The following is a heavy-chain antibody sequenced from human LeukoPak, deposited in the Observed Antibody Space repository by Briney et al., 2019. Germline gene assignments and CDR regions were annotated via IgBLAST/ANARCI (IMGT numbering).Heavy chain of an antibody. D-gene: IGHD1/OR15-1a*01. CDR1: GYTFTTYD. J-gene: IGHJ4*02. CDR3: ARVGTGTRSFDS. V-gene: IGHV1-18*01. Sequence: ASVKVSCKTSGYTFTTYDINWVRQAPGQGLEWMGRISVYNGYTNYGQKLQGRVTMTTDTSTNTAYMELRSLRSDDTAVYYCARVGTGTRSFDSWGQGTLVTVSS. CDR2: ISVYNGYT.